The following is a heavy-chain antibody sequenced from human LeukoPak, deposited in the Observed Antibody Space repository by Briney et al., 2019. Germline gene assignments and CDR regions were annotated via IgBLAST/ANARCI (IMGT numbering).Heavy chain of an antibody. Sequence: PGGSLRLSCAPSGFTFSSYAMSWVRQAPGKGLEWVSAISGSGGSTYYADSVKGRFTISRDNSKNTLSLQMNSLRAEDTAVYYCARKGPTSGSVIYDFDYWGQGTLVTVSS. CDR1: GFTFSSYA. CDR2: ISGSGGST. CDR3: ARKGPTSGSVIYDFDY. V-gene: IGHV3-23*01. J-gene: IGHJ4*02. D-gene: IGHD3-16*02.